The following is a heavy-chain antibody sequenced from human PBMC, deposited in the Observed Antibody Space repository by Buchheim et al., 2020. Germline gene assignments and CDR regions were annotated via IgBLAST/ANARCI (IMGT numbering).Heavy chain of an antibody. V-gene: IGHV4-39*01. CDR3: ARHSGALEWFDP. CDR2: VYYSGTT. D-gene: IGHD3-10*01. Sequence: QLQLQESGPGLVKPSETLSLTCTVSGGSLSSNSYYWGWIRQAPGKGLEWIGSVYYSGTTYYSPSLQSRVTISVATAKNTFSLRLRSLIAADTAVYYCARHSGALEWFDPWGQGTL. J-gene: IGHJ5*02. CDR1: GGSLSSNSYY.